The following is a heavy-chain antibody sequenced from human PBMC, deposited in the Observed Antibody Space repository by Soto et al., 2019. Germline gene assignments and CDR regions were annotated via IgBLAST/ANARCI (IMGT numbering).Heavy chain of an antibody. Sequence: GGSLRLSCAASGFSFSNYGMHWVRQSRGKGLEWVTVISNDGNRKFHGESVKGRFSVSRDNNKDTLYLQMNSLRPEDTGVYYCAKDGRQLSPLDVRGQGTMVTLSS. CDR1: GFSFSNYG. CDR2: ISNDGNRK. V-gene: IGHV3-30*18. J-gene: IGHJ3*01. D-gene: IGHD1-1*01. CDR3: AKDGRQLSPLDV.